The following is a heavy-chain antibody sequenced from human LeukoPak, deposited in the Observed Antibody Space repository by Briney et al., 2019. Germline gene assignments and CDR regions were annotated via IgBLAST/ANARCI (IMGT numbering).Heavy chain of an antibody. D-gene: IGHD5-24*01. J-gene: IGHJ4*02. CDR1: GLTFSRYA. Sequence: GGSLRLSCAASGLTFSRYAMSWVRQAPGKGLEWVSTISGSGGGTYNADSVKGRFTISRDNSQNALYLQMNSLRAEDTAIYYCAKTGTDDGYSIYFDHWGQGTLVTVSS. V-gene: IGHV3-23*01. CDR3: AKTGTDDGYSIYFDH. CDR2: ISGSGGGT.